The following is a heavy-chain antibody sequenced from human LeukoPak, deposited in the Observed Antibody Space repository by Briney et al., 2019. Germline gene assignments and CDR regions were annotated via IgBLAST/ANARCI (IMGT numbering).Heavy chain of an antibody. J-gene: IGHJ4*02. CDR2: ISGSGGST. D-gene: IGHD3-22*01. CDR3: ATDRDGDDGSGFDY. Sequence: GGSLRLSCAPSGFTFSIYAMSWARQAPGEGLECFSPISGSGGSTYYAVCVEGRFTLSRDNSKNTLYLQMNSERAEDRAVYYCATDRDGDDGSGFDYWGQGTLVTVSS. V-gene: IGHV3-23*01. CDR1: GFTFSIYA.